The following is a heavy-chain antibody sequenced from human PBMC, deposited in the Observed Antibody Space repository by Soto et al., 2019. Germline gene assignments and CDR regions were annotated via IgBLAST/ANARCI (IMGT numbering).Heavy chain of an antibody. Sequence: SGPTLVNPAQTLTLPCTFSGFSLSTSGGGGGWIRQPPGKSLEWLALIYWNDDKRYSPSLKSRLTITTATSKNQVVLTMTNMDPVDTATYYCAHAPLWFGESYYYYGMDVWGQGTTVTSP. CDR1: GFSLSTSGGG. J-gene: IGHJ6*02. D-gene: IGHD3-10*01. CDR3: AHAPLWFGESYYYYGMDV. CDR2: IYWNDDK. V-gene: IGHV2-5*01.